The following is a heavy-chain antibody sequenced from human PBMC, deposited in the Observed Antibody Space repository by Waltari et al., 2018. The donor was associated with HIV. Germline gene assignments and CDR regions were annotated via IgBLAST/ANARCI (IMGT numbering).Heavy chain of an antibody. V-gene: IGHV3-33*08. CDR1: GCTLSRYA. CDR2: IWHDANNQ. D-gene: IGHD2-2*01. Sequence: QVQLVEAGGGVVQPGMSLRVSLSAYGCTLSRYALHGVRQAPGKGLEWVAVIWHDANNQYYADSVQGRFTISRDNSKNTLYLQMNSLRAEDTALYYCARDSPAFSRGTEELDYWGQGTLVTVSS. CDR3: ARDSPAFSRGTEELDY. J-gene: IGHJ4*02.